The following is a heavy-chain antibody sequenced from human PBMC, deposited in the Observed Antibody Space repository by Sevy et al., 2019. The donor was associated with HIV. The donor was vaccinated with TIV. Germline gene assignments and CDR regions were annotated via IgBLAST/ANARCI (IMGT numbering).Heavy chain of an antibody. D-gene: IGHD1-26*01. CDR1: GFTFSSYS. J-gene: IGHJ4*02. V-gene: IGHV3-21*01. CDR2: ISSSSYI. Sequence: GGSLRLSCAASGFTFSSYSMNWVRQAPGKGLEWVSSISSSSYIYYADSVKGRFTISRDNAKNSLYLQMNSLRAEDTAVYYRARAWEDYWGQGTLVTVSS. CDR3: ARAWEDY.